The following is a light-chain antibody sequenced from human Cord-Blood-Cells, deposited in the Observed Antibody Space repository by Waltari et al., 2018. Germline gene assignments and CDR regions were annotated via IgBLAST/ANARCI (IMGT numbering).Light chain of an antibody. CDR2: DVS. CDR3: CSYAGSYTYV. CDR1: SRDVGGFNY. Sequence: QSALTQPRSVSGSPGQSVTISCTGTSRDVGGFNYVSWYQQHPGKAPKLMMYDVSKRPTGVPDRFSGSKSGNTASLTISGLQAEDEADYYCCSYAGSYTYVFGTGTKVTVV. V-gene: IGLV2-11*01. J-gene: IGLJ1*01.